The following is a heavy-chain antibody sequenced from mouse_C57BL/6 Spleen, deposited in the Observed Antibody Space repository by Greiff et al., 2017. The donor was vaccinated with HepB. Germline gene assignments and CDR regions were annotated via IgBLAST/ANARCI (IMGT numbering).Heavy chain of an antibody. D-gene: IGHD1-1*01. J-gene: IGHJ1*03. CDR1: GYTFTSYW. CDR3: ARHDTTVVAHWYFDV. V-gene: IGHV1-61*01. CDR2: IYPSDSET. Sequence: QVQLQQPGAELVRPGSSVKLSCKASGYTFTSYWMDWVKQRPGQGLEWIGNIYPSDSETHYNQKFKDKATLTVDKSSSTDYMQLSSLTSEDSAVYYCARHDTTVVAHWYFDVWGTGTTVTVSS.